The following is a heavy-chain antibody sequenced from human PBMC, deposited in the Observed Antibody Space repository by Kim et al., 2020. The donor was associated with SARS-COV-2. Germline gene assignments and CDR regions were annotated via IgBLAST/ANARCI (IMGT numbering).Heavy chain of an antibody. D-gene: IGHD4-17*01. CDR3: AKELWVTTLTAGGDCFES. Sequence: GGSLRLSCVASGFTFTTYTMNWVRQAPGKGLEWVSGISGGGGSTYYADSVKGRFTISRDSSKNTLYLQMNSLRVEDTAVYYCAKELWVTTLTAGGDCFESWGQGTLVTVSS. J-gene: IGHJ4*02. V-gene: IGHV3-23*01. CDR1: GFTFTTYT. CDR2: ISGGGGST.